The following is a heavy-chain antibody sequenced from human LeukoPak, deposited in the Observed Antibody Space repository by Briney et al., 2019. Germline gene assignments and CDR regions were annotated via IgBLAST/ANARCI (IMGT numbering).Heavy chain of an antibody. Sequence: PSETLSLTCAVYGGSFGGYYWSWIRQPPGKGLEWIGEINHSGSTNYNPSLKSRVTISVDTSRNQFSLKLSSVTAADTAVYYCARGNYDILTGFDYWGQGTLVTVSS. CDR1: GGSFGGYY. D-gene: IGHD3-9*01. CDR3: ARGNYDILTGFDY. V-gene: IGHV4-34*01. J-gene: IGHJ4*02. CDR2: INHSGST.